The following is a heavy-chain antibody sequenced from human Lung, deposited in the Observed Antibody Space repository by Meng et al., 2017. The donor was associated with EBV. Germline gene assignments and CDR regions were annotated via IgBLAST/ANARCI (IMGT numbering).Heavy chain of an antibody. CDR2: INPKTGAT. CDR1: GYNFTSFY. J-gene: IGHJ4*02. V-gene: IGHV1-2*04. CDR3: TRRRWFSDYFDY. D-gene: IGHD4-23*01. Sequence: QGQLVQSGAEVKKPGASVKVSCMASGYNFTSFYPHWVRQAPGQGLEWMGWINPKTGATKYAQKFQGWVTMTRDTSISTAYMEVSGLKSDDTAVYYCTRRRWFSDYFDYWGQGTLVTVSS.